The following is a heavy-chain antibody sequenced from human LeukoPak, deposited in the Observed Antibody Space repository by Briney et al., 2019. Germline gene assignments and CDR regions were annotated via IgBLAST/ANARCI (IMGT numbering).Heavy chain of an antibody. D-gene: IGHD3-9*01. CDR3: ARDPSVERYFEWAKREGTFDI. CDR1: GFTFSSYA. J-gene: IGHJ3*02. CDR2: ISGSGGST. Sequence: TGGSLRLSCAASGFTFSSYAMSWVRQAPGKGLEWVSAISGSGGSTYYADSVKGRFTISRDNAKKSLHLQMDSLTTEDTAVYYCARDPSVERYFEWAKREGTFDIWGQGTTVTVSS. V-gene: IGHV3-23*01.